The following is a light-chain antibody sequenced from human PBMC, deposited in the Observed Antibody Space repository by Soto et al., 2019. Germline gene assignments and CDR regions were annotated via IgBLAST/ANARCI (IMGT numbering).Light chain of an antibody. CDR2: GAS. V-gene: IGKV3-15*01. CDR3: QQYNNWPHT. J-gene: IGKJ1*01. Sequence: EIVMTQSPATLSVSPGEGATLSCRASQSVSSNLAWYQQKPGQAPRLLIYGASTRATGIPARFSGSGSGTAFTLTTSSLQSEDFAVDYCQQYNNWPHTFGQGTKVDIK. CDR1: QSVSSN.